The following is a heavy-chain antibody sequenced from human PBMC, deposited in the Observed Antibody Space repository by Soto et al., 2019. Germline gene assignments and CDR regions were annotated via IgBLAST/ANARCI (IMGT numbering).Heavy chain of an antibody. Sequence: PSETLSLTCTVSGGSVSSGSYYWSWIRQPPGKGLEWIGEIYHSGSTNYNPSLKSRVTISVDKSKNQFSLKLSSVTAADTAVYYCARDSSGKQPIWYYYGRDVWGQGTTVTVSS. V-gene: IGHV4-61*01. CDR1: GGSVSSGSYY. J-gene: IGHJ6*02. CDR2: IYHSGST. CDR3: ARDSSGKQPIWYYYGRDV. D-gene: IGHD6-13*01.